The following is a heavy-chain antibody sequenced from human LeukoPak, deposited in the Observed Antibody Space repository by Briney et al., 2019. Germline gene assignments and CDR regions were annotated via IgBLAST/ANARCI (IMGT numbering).Heavy chain of an antibody. CDR2: IYSGGST. CDR3: ARDGITQTLATSNDY. Sequence: PGGSLRLSCAASGCTVSSNYMSWVRQAPGKGLEWVSVIYSGGSTYYAHSVKGRFTISRDNSKNTLFLQMNSLRVEDTAVYYCARDGITQTLATSNDYWGQGTLVTVSS. V-gene: IGHV3-66*01. D-gene: IGHD1-14*01. CDR1: GCTVSSNY. J-gene: IGHJ4*02.